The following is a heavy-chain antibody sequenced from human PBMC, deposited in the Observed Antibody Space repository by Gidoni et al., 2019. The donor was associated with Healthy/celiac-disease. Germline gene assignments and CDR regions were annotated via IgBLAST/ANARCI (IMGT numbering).Heavy chain of an antibody. CDR1: GGSVSSGSYY. V-gene: IGHV4-61*01. CDR2: IYYSGST. CDR3: ARDLELLWFGELFRVFDY. Sequence: SGGSVSSGSYYCSWIRQPPGKGLEWIGYIYYSGSTNYNPSLKSRVTISVDTSKNQFSLKLSSVTAADTAVYYCARDLELLWFGELFRVFDYWGQGTLVTVSS. D-gene: IGHD3-10*01. J-gene: IGHJ4*02.